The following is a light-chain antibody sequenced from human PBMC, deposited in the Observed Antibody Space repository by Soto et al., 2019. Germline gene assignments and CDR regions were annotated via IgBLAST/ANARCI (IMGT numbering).Light chain of an antibody. Sequence: DIQMTQSPSSLSASVGDRVTITCRASQSISSYLNWYQQKLGKAPKLLIYAASSLQSGVPSRFSGSGSGTDFTLTISSLQPEDFATYNCQQSYSTPNTFGQGTKLEIK. CDR1: QSISSY. V-gene: IGKV1-39*01. CDR2: AAS. CDR3: QQSYSTPNT. J-gene: IGKJ2*01.